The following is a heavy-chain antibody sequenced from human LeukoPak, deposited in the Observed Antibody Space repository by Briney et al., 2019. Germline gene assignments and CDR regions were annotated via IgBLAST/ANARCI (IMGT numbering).Heavy chain of an antibody. CDR3: ARYSGSYYYPPAWDL. CDR2: TSTSGDSA. Sequence: PGGSLRLSCAASGFTFSNNAMSWVRQAPGKGLEWVSATSTSGDSAYYADSVKGRFTISRDNSKNTLYLQMDSLRADDTAVYYCARYSGSYYYPPAWDLWGQGTLVTVSS. CDR1: GFTFSNNA. J-gene: IGHJ4*02. D-gene: IGHD1-26*01. V-gene: IGHV3-23*01.